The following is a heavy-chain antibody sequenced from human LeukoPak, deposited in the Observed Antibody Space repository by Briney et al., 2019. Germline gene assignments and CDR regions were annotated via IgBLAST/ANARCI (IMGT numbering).Heavy chain of an antibody. D-gene: IGHD6-19*01. CDR1: GFTFSTYA. J-gene: IGHJ6*02. Sequence: PGRSLRLSCAASGFTFSTYAMGWVRQAPGKGLEWVSAISGHGSNTYHADSVKGRFTVSRDNSKNTLYLQMNSLRVEDTAVYYCVKGMASGWGYYYYYGMDVWGQGTTVTVSS. V-gene: IGHV3-23*01. CDR3: VKGMASGWGYYYYYGMDV. CDR2: ISGHGSNT.